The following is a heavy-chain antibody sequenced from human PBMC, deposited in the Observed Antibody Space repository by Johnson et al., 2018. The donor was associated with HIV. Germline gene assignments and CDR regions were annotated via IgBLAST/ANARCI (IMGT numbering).Heavy chain of an antibody. CDR2: IYSGGST. CDR3: AREGVAVAGTPDAFDI. V-gene: IGHV3-66*01. J-gene: IGHJ3*02. Sequence: VQLVESGGGLVQPGVSLRLSCAASGFTVSSNYMSWVRQAPGKGLEWVSVIYSGGSTYNADSVKGRFTISRDNSKNTVYLQMNNLRAEDTAVYYCAREGVAVAGTPDAFDIWGQGTMVTVSS. CDR1: GFTVSSNY. D-gene: IGHD6-19*01.